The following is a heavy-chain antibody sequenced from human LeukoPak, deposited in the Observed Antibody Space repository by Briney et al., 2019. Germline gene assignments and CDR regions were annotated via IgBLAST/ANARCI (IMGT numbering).Heavy chain of an antibody. CDR2: IYYSGST. V-gene: IGHV4-31*03. D-gene: IGHD3-22*01. J-gene: IGHJ1*01. Sequence: SETLSLTCTVSGGSISSGGYYWSWIRQHPGKGLEWIGYIYYSGSTYYNPPLKSRVTISVDTSKNQFSLKLSSVTAADTAVYYCARGGEPYYYDSSGYYHEYFQHWGQGTLVTVSS. CDR1: GGSISSGGYY. CDR3: ARGGEPYYYDSSGYYHEYFQH.